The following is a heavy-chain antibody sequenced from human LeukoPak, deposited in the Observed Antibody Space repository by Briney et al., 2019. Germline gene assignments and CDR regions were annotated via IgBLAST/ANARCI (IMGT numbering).Heavy chain of an antibody. CDR2: IYYSGST. CDR1: GGSISSSGYY. Sequence: PSETLSLTCTVSGGSISSSGYYWSWIRQHPGKGLEWIGYIYYSGSTYYNPSLKSRVTISVDTSKNQFSLKLSFVTAADTAVYYCAREKVIEWPLYGMDVWGKGTTVTVSS. J-gene: IGHJ6*04. CDR3: AREKVIEWPLYGMDV. V-gene: IGHV4-31*03. D-gene: IGHD3-3*01.